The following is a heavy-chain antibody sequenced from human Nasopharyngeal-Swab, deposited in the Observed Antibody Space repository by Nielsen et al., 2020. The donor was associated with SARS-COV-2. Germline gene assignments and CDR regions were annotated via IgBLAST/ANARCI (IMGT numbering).Heavy chain of an antibody. V-gene: IGHV3-48*02. CDR2: ISSSSSTI. CDR3: ARERARFLEWLLYGTFDY. J-gene: IGHJ4*02. CDR1: GFTFSSYS. Sequence: GESLKISCAASGFTFSSYSMNWVRQAPGKGLEWVSYISSSSSTIYYADSVKDRFTISRDNAKNSLYLQMNSLRDEDTAVYYCARERARFLEWLLYGTFDYWGQGTLVTVSS. D-gene: IGHD3-3*01.